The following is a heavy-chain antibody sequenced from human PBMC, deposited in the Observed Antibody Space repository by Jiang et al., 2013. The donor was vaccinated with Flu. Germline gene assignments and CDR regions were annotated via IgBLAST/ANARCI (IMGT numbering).Heavy chain of an antibody. CDR2: IYPGDSDT. D-gene: IGHD2-2*01. J-gene: IGHJ4*02. V-gene: IGHV5-51*01. CDR3: ARGYCSSTSCYLPGVYFDY. CDR1: GYSFTSYW. Sequence: GYSFTSYWIGWVRQMPGKGLEWMGIIYPGDSDTRYSPSFQGQVTISADKSISTAYLQWSSLKASDTAMYYCARGYCSSTSCYLPGVYFDYWGQGTLVTVSS.